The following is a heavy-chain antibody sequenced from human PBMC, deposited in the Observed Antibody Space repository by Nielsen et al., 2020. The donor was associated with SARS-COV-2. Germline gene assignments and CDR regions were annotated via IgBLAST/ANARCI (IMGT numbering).Heavy chain of an antibody. J-gene: IGHJ6*02. CDR3: ARADRYYYGMDV. CDR1: GGSIRDYY. Sequence: GSLRLSCTVSGGSIRDYYWNWVRQPTGKGLEFIGYIYYSGSTSYNPSLKSRVTISVDTSKNQFSLELGAVTAADTAVYYCARADRYYYGMDVWGQGTTVTVSS. V-gene: IGHV4-59*13. CDR2: IYYSGST.